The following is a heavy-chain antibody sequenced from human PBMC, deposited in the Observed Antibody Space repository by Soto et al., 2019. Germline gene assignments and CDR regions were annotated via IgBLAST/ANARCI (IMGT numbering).Heavy chain of an antibody. Sequence: QVHLQESGPGLVKPSGTLSLICAVSGGSISTTDWGSWVRQPPGKGLEWIGEVYHSGSFNYNPSLKSRLTISVDKSKNQFSLTLSSVTVADTAVYYCATGPEYSSRWFSNWGQGTLVTVSS. CDR2: VYHSGSF. J-gene: IGHJ4*02. CDR1: GGSISTTDW. D-gene: IGHD6-13*01. CDR3: ATGPEYSSRWFSN. V-gene: IGHV4-4*02.